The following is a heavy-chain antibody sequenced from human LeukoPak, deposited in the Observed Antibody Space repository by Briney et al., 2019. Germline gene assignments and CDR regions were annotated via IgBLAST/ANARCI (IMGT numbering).Heavy chain of an antibody. CDR2: INPNSGGT. V-gene: IGHV1-2*02. Sequence: ASVKVSCKASGYTFTGYYMHWVRQAPGQGLEWMGWINPNSGGTNYAQKFQGRVTMTRDTSISTAYMELSRLRSDDTAVYYCARDSLPSSSWYYNYYYMDVWGKGTTVTVSS. J-gene: IGHJ6*03. CDR3: ARDSLPSSSWYYNYYYMDV. CDR1: GYTFTGYY. D-gene: IGHD6-13*01.